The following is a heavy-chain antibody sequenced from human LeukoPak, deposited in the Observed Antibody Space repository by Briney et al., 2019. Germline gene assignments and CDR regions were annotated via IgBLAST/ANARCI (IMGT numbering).Heavy chain of an antibody. V-gene: IGHV1-2*02. J-gene: IGHJ4*02. CDR3: ARDLVPGSGSS. Sequence: ASVKVSCKASGYTFTSYGISWVRQAPGQGLEWMGWINPNSGGTNYAQKFQGRVTMTRDTSISTAYMELSRLRSDDTAVYYCARDLVPGSGSSWGQGTLVTVSS. D-gene: IGHD1-26*01. CDR1: GYTFTSYG. CDR2: INPNSGGT.